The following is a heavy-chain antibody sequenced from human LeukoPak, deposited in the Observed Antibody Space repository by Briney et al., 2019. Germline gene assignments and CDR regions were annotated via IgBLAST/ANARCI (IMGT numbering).Heavy chain of an antibody. D-gene: IGHD5-18*01. J-gene: IGHJ4*02. CDR2: MNPNSGTT. Sequence: ASVKVSCKASGYTFTSYDINWVRQATGQGLEWMGWMNPNSGTTGYAQKFQGRVTMTRNTSISTAYMELSSLRSEDTAVYYCARGNTAMAPNFDYWGQGTLVTVSP. V-gene: IGHV1-8*01. CDR3: ARGNTAMAPNFDY. CDR1: GYTFTSYD.